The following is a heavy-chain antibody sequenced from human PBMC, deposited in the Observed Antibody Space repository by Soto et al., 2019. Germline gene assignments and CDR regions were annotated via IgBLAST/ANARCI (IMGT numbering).Heavy chain of an antibody. CDR2: IYHSGST. V-gene: IGHV4-4*02. Sequence: SETLCLTCAVSGGSISSSNWWSWGHQPPGKGLEWIGEIYHSGSTNYNPSLKSRVTISVDKSKNKFSLKLSSVTAADTAVYYCASGVERLGEYDYWGQVNLVT. CDR3: ASGVERLGEYDY. CDR1: GGSISSSNW. D-gene: IGHD3-16*01. J-gene: IGHJ4*02.